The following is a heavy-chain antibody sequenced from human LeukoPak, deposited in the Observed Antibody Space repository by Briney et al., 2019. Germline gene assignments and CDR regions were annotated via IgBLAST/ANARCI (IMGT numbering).Heavy chain of an antibody. D-gene: IGHD3-10*01. CDR1: GFTVSSNY. V-gene: IGHV3-66*01. Sequence: GGSLRLSRAPSGFTVSSNYMSWVRQAPAKGLEWVSVIYSGGSTYYADSVKGRFTISRDNSKNTLYLQMNSLRAGDTAVYYFVRGSMVRGLYSFDYWGEGTLVTVS. J-gene: IGHJ4*02. CDR2: IYSGGST. CDR3: VRGSMVRGLYSFDY.